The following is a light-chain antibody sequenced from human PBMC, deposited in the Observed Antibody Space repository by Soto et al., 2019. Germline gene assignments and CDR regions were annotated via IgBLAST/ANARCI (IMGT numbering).Light chain of an antibody. CDR2: DAS. CDR3: QQRLNWPPN. Sequence: EIVLTQSPDTLSLSPGERATLSCRASQRVSSDSLAWYQQQPGQAPRLLIYDASNRASGVPAKFSGSGSGTDFTLTISDLEPADFGLYYCQQRLNWPPNFGQGTKV. CDR1: QRVSSD. J-gene: IGKJ1*01. V-gene: IGKV3-11*01.